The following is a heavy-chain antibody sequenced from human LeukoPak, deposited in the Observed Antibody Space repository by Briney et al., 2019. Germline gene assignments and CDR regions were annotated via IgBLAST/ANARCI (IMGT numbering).Heavy chain of an antibody. Sequence: EASVKVSCKASGYSFTTYAISWVRQGPGQGLEWMGWINPNSGGTNYAQKFQGRVTMTRDTSISTAYMELSRLRSDDTAVYYCARTLEGVVVPAALDYWGQGTLVTVSS. V-gene: IGHV1-2*02. J-gene: IGHJ4*02. CDR2: INPNSGGT. D-gene: IGHD2-2*01. CDR1: GYSFTTYA. CDR3: ARTLEGVVVPAALDY.